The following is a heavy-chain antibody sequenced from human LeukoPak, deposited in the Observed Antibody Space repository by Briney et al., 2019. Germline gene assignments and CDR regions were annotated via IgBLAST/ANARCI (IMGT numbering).Heavy chain of an antibody. CDR2: IRYDGSNK. Sequence: GGSLRLSCAASGFTFSSYGMHWVRQAPGKGLEWVAFIRYDGSNKYYADSVKGRFTISRDNSKNTLYLQMNSLRAEDTAVYYCAKDSRILAAAPNWFDPWGQGTLVTVSS. V-gene: IGHV3-30*02. D-gene: IGHD6-13*01. J-gene: IGHJ5*02. CDR1: GFTFSSYG. CDR3: AKDSRILAAAPNWFDP.